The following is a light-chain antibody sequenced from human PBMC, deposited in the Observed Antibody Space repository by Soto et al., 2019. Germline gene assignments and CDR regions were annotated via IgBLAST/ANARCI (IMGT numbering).Light chain of an antibody. Sequence: EIVLTQSPATLSLSPGERATLSCRASQSVNNFLAWYQQRPGQAPRLLMYEASNRATGVPARFSGSGSGTDFTLTISGLEPEDFAIYYCQQRRNWPPTFGQGTKVEI. J-gene: IGKJ1*01. V-gene: IGKV3-11*01. CDR2: EAS. CDR3: QQRRNWPPT. CDR1: QSVNNF.